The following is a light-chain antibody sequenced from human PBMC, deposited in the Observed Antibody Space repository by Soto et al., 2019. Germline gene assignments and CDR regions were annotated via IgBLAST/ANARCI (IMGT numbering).Light chain of an antibody. Sequence: IQLTQSPSSLSASVGDRVTITCRASQGISSYLAWYQQKPGKAPKLLIYATSTLQSGVPSRFSGSGSGTDFTLTISSLQPEEFATYFCQHLNSYPLTFGPGTKVDIK. CDR1: QGISSY. CDR3: QHLNSYPLT. J-gene: IGKJ3*01. CDR2: ATS. V-gene: IGKV1-9*01.